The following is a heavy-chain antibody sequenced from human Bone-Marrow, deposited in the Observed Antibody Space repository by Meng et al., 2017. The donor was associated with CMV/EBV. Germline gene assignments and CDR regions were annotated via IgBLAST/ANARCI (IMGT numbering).Heavy chain of an antibody. Sequence: QITLKESGPALLQPPPTLTLTCTFSGFSLNSNGMGVGWIRQPPGKALEWLALIYWDGDKRYSPSLKSRLTITKDTSNNQVVLTMTNMGPVDTATYFCAHRPTEGLFDYWGQGTLVTVSS. CDR1: GFSLNSNGMG. CDR3: AHRPTEGLFDY. V-gene: IGHV2-5*02. J-gene: IGHJ4*02. CDR2: IYWDGDK.